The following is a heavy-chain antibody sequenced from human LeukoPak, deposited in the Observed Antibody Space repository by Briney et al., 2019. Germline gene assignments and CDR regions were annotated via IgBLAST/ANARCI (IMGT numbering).Heavy chain of an antibody. V-gene: IGHV3-30-3*01. CDR1: GFTFSSYA. CDR3: ARVGPNYYYYYGTDV. CDR2: ISYDGSNK. Sequence: GGSLRLSCAASGFTFSSYAMHWVRQAPGKGLEWVAVISYDGSNKYYADSVKGRFTISRDNSKNTLYLQMNSLRAEDTAVYYCARVGPNYYYYYGTDVWGQGTTVTVSS. J-gene: IGHJ6*02. D-gene: IGHD3/OR15-3a*01.